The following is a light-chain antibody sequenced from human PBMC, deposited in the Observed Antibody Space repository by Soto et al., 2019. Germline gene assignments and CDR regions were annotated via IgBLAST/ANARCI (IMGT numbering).Light chain of an antibody. CDR1: QSVSSNY. J-gene: IGKJ1*01. CDR3: HQYGSSLWT. Sequence: EIVLTQSPGTLSLSPGERATLSCRASQSVSSNYLAWYQQKPGQAPGLLIYGASSRATGIPDRFSGSGSGTDFNLTISRLEPDDFAVYYCHQYGSSLWTFGQGTKVEI. V-gene: IGKV3-20*01. CDR2: GAS.